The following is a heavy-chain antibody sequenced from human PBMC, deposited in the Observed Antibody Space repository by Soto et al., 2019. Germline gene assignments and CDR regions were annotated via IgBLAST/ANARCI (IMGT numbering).Heavy chain of an antibody. CDR1: GFTFGDYG. Sequence: GGSLRLSCAASGFTFGDYGMHWVRQPPGKGPEWVSRMTGDGRTTQYADSVKGRFTASRDNAKSTLYLQMNSLRAEDTAVYYCATAEVDYWGPGTLVTVSS. CDR2: MTGDGRTT. CDR3: ATAEVDY. V-gene: IGHV3-74*03. J-gene: IGHJ4*02.